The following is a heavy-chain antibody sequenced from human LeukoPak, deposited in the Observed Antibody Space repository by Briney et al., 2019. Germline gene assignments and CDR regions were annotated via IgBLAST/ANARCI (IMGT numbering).Heavy chain of an antibody. D-gene: IGHD3-16*02. Sequence: PSQTLSLTCTVSGGSISSGDYYWSWIRQPPGKGLEWIGYIYYSGSTYYNPSLKSRVTISVDTSKNQFSLKLSSVTAADTAVYYCARAHYDYVWGSYRPYWYFDLWGRGTLVTVSS. V-gene: IGHV4-30-4*01. CDR1: GGSISSGDYY. J-gene: IGHJ2*01. CDR2: IYYSGST. CDR3: ARAHYDYVWGSYRPYWYFDL.